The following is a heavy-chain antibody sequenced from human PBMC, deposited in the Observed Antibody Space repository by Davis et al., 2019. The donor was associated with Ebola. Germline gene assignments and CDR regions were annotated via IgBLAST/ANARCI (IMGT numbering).Heavy chain of an antibody. CDR1: GLTFSNYW. V-gene: IGHV3-7*01. CDR3: VAWFGESLNY. CDR2: IKEDGSEK. Sequence: PGGSLRLSCAASGLTFSNYWMSWVRQAPGKGLEWAAHIKEDGSEKYYVDSVRGRFTISRDNAKNSLYLQMSNLRVEDTAVYYCVAWFGESLNYWGQGTLVTVSS. J-gene: IGHJ4*02. D-gene: IGHD3-10*01.